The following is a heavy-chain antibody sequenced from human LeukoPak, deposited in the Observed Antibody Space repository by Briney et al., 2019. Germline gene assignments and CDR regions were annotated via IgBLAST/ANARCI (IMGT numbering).Heavy chain of an antibody. Sequence: GGSPGLSCAAFGFTLSSYSMHRVRQAPGKGLEGVAVISYDGSNKYSADSVKGRFTISRDNSKNTLYLQMNSLRAEDTAVYYCARDTPRDDFWSGYSLWGQGTLVTVSS. CDR2: ISYDGSNK. J-gene: IGHJ4*02. D-gene: IGHD3-3*01. V-gene: IGHV3-30-3*01. CDR3: ARDTPRDDFWSGYSL. CDR1: GFTLSSYS.